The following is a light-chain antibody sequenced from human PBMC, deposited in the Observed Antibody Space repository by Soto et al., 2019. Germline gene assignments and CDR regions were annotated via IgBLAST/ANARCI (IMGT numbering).Light chain of an antibody. J-gene: IGKJ4*01. CDR2: DAS. CDR1: QTVRNNY. V-gene: IGKV3-20*01. CDR3: QQFSSYPLT. Sequence: EFVWPQSPGTLSLYPGERATLSCRASQTVRNNYLAWYQQKPGQAPRLLIYDASSRATGIPDRFSGGGSGTDFNLTISRLEPEECAVYDCQQFSSYPLTFGGGTKVDIK.